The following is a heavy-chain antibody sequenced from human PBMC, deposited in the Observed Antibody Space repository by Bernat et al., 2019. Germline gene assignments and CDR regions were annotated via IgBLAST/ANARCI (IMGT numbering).Heavy chain of an antibody. CDR2: ISASGGSP. CDR1: GFTFSSYA. Sequence: EVQLLESGGGLVQPGGSLRLSCAASGFTFSSYAMSWVRQAPGKGLEWVSAISASGGSPLFADSVKGRFTISRDNSKNTLYLQIDSLRAEDTAVYYCAKELFPYLRTERGFFDYWGQGTLVTVSS. J-gene: IGHJ4*02. V-gene: IGHV3-23*01. CDR3: AKELFPYLRTERGFFDY. D-gene: IGHD2-21*01.